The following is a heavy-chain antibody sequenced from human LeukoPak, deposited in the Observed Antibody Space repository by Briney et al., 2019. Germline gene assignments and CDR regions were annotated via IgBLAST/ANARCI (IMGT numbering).Heavy chain of an antibody. Sequence: SGPTLVKPTQTLTLTCTFSGFSLSTSGVGVGWIRHPPGKALEWLALIYWDDDKRYSPSLKSRLTITKDASKNQVVLTMTNMDPVDTATYYCAHRAAYGDYVALFDYWGQGTLVTVSS. J-gene: IGHJ4*02. V-gene: IGHV2-5*02. CDR1: GFSLSTSGVG. CDR2: IYWDDDK. D-gene: IGHD4-17*01. CDR3: AHRAAYGDYVALFDY.